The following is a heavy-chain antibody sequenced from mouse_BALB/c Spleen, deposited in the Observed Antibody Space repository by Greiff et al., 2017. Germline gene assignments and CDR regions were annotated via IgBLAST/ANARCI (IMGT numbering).Heavy chain of an antibody. D-gene: IGHD1-2*01. Sequence: VQLQQSGTVLARPGASVKMSCKASGYSFTSYWMHWVKQRPGQGLEWIGAIYPGNSDTSYNQKFKGKAKLTAVTSASTAYMELSSLTNEDSAVYYCTGVYCGYPVFAYWGQGTLVTVSA. CDR3: TGVYCGYPVFAY. V-gene: IGHV1-5*01. J-gene: IGHJ3*01. CDR1: GYSFTSYW. CDR2: IYPGNSDT.